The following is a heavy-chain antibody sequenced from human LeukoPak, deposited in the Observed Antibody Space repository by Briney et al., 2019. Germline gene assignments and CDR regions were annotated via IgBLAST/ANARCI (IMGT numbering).Heavy chain of an antibody. V-gene: IGHV4-30-2*01. CDR1: GGSISSGGYS. D-gene: IGHD4-17*01. J-gene: IGHJ2*01. CDR3: ARQPADDYGDNFDL. CDR2: INHSGST. Sequence: PSQTLSLTCAVSGGSISSGGYSWSWIRQPPGKGLEWIGEINHSGSTNYNPSLKSRVTISVDTSKNQFSLKLSSVTAADTAVYYCARQPADDYGDNFDLWGRGTLVTVSS.